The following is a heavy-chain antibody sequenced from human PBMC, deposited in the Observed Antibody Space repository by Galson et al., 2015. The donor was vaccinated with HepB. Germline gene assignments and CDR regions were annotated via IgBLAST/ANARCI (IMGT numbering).Heavy chain of an antibody. D-gene: IGHD3-22*01. CDR3: RMYYYDSSGYPVQDY. Sequence: SVKASCKASGGTFSSYAISWVRQAPGQGLEWMGGIIPIFGTANYAQKFQGRVTITADESTSTAYMELSSLRSEDTAVYYCRMYYYDSSGYPVQDYWGQGTLVTVSS. J-gene: IGHJ4*02. V-gene: IGHV1-69*13. CDR1: GGTFSSYA. CDR2: IIPIFGTA.